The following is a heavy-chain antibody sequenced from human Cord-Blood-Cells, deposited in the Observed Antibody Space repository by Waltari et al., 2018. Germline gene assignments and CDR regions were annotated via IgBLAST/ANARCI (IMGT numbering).Heavy chain of an antibody. Sequence: QVQLQQWGAGLLKPSETLSLTCAVYGGSFSGYYWSWIRQPPGKGLEWIGEINHSGSTNYNPSLKSRVTISVDTSKNQFSLKLSSVTAADTAVYYCARDPHFGVVILFDYWGQGTLVTVSS. CDR3: ARDPHFGVVILFDY. J-gene: IGHJ4*02. D-gene: IGHD3-3*01. CDR2: INHSGST. CDR1: GGSFSGYY. V-gene: IGHV4-34*01.